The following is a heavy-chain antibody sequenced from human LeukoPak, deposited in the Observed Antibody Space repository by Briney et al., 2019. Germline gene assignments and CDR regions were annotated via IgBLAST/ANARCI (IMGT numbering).Heavy chain of an antibody. V-gene: IGHV4-34*01. CDR3: ASANDYDYVWGSYRRDYFGY. J-gene: IGHJ4*02. D-gene: IGHD3-16*01. CDR2: IYYSGST. Sequence: SETLSLTCAVYGGSFSGYYWSWIRQPPGKGLEWIGSIYYSGSTYYNPSLKSRVTISVDTSKNQFSLKLSSVTAADTAVYYCASANDYDYVWGSYRRDYFGYWGQGTLVTVSS. CDR1: GGSFSGYY.